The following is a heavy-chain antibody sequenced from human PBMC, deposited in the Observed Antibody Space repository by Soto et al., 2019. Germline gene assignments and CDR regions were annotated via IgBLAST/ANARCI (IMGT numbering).Heavy chain of an antibody. CDR2: ISHRGTA. CDR3: ARVSATGTRWLDP. V-gene: IGHV4-31*03. J-gene: IGHJ5*02. CDR1: GGSISSGAYY. Sequence: SETLSLTCTVSGGSISSGAYYWGRIRQHPGKGLEWIGYISHRGTAYYTPSLKSRVSLSVDPSKSQFSLNVTSLTAADTAVYYCARVSATGTRWLDPWGPGTLVTVSS. D-gene: IGHD6-13*01.